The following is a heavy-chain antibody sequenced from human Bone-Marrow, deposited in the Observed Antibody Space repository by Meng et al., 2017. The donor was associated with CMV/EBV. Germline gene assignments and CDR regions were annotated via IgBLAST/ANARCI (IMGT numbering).Heavy chain of an antibody. CDR1: GFTFSSYS. D-gene: IGHD1-26*01. V-gene: IGHV3-21*01. CDR2: ISSSSSYI. J-gene: IGHJ6*02. CDR3: AREGAAGRYYYGMDV. Sequence: GEYLKISCAASGFTFSSYSMNWVRQAPGKGLEWVSSISSSSSYIYYADSVKGRFTISRDNAKNSLYLQMNSLRAEDTAVYYCAREGAAGRYYYGMDVRGQGTTVTVSS.